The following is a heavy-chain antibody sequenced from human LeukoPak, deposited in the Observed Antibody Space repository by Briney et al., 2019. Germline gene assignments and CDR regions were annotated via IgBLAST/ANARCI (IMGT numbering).Heavy chain of an antibody. CDR2: IKSKTDGGTI. J-gene: IGHJ4*02. CDR3: TTVISGSHKY. V-gene: IGHV3-15*01. D-gene: IGHD6-19*01. Sequence: GGSLRLSCAASRFTVSNAWMSWVRQAPGEGLEWVGRIKSKTDGGTIGYAAPVKGRFTISRDESKNTLYLQMNSLRTEDTAVYYCTTVISGSHKYWGQGTLVTVSS. CDR1: RFTVSNAW.